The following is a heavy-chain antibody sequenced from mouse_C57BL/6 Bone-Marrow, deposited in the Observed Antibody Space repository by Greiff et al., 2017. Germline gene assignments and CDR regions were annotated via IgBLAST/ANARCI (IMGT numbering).Heavy chain of an antibody. CDR1: GYTFTSYW. J-gene: IGHJ2*01. CDR3: ARSTTVVATNFYFDY. D-gene: IGHD1-1*01. V-gene: IGHV1-74*01. Sequence: QVQLQQPGAELVKPGASVKVSCKASGYTFTSYWMHWVKQRPGQGLEWIGRIHPSDSDTNYNQKFKGKATLTVDKSSSTAYMQLSSLTSEDSAVYYCARSTTVVATNFYFDYWGQGTTLTVSS. CDR2: IHPSDSDT.